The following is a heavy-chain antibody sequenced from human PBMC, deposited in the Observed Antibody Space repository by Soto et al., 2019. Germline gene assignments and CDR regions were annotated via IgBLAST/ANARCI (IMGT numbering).Heavy chain of an antibody. V-gene: IGHV4-39*01. J-gene: IGHJ4*02. CDR1: GESISSSSYY. CDR2: IYYSGRT. CDR3: ARQRTTVVTQAYFDH. Sequence: KPSETLSLICIVSGESISSSSYYWGWIRQPPGKGLEWIGSIYYSGRTYYNPSFKSRVTISIDTSKNQFSLKLSSVTATDTAVYYCARQRTTVVTQAYFDHWFQGAVVTVSS. D-gene: IGHD2-21*02.